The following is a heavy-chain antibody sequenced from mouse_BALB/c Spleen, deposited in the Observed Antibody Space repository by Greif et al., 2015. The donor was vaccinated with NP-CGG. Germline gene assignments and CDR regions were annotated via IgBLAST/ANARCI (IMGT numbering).Heavy chain of an antibody. J-gene: IGHJ4*01. CDR3: ARDTLSLLRLLDYAMDY. CDR2: IWAGGST. CDR1: GFSLTSYG. Sequence: VKVVESGPGLVAPSQSLSITCTVSGFSLTSYGVHWVRQPPGKGPEWLGVIWAGGSTNYNSALMSRLSISKDNSKSQVFLKMNSLQTDDTAMYYCARDTLSLLRLLDYAMDYWGQGTSVTVSS. V-gene: IGHV2-9*02. D-gene: IGHD1-2*01.